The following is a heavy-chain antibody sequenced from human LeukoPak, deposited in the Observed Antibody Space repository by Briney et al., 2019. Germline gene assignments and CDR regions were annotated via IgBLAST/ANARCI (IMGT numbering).Heavy chain of an antibody. Sequence: GGSLRLSCAASGLTFSRSAMSWVRQAPGKGLECVSAISASGGSTYYADSVKGRFTISRDNSKNTLYMQMNSLRAEDTAVYYCAKPMVSTPDNAFDIWGQGTMVTVSS. CDR1: GLTFSRSA. CDR3: AKPMVSTPDNAFDI. J-gene: IGHJ3*02. CDR2: ISASGGST. D-gene: IGHD5/OR15-5a*01. V-gene: IGHV3-23*01.